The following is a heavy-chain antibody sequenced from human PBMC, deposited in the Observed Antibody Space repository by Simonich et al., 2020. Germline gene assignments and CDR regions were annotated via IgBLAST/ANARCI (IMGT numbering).Heavy chain of an antibody. CDR2: SSSSSSYI. Sequence: EVQLVESGGGLVKPGGSLRLSCAASGFTFSSYSMNWVRQAPGKGLEWGSSSSSSSSYIYYADSVKGRFTISRDNAKNSLYLQMNSLRAEDTAVYYCARDVDTAMVFDYWGQGTLVTVSS. CDR1: GFTFSSYS. CDR3: ARDVDTAMVFDY. D-gene: IGHD5-18*01. J-gene: IGHJ4*02. V-gene: IGHV3-21*01.